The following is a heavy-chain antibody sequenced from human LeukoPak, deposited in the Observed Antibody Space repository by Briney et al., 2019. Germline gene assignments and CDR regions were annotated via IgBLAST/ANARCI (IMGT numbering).Heavy chain of an antibody. CDR3: ARGGERITIFGVIITPPDY. J-gene: IGHJ4*02. D-gene: IGHD3-3*01. CDR1: GGSFSGYY. CDR2: INHSGST. Sequence: SETLSLTCAVYGGSFSGYYWSWIRQPPGKGLEWIGEINHSGSTNYNPSLKSRVTISVDTSKNQFSLKLSSVTAADTAVYYCARGGERITIFGVIITPPDYWGQGTLVTVSS. V-gene: IGHV4-34*01.